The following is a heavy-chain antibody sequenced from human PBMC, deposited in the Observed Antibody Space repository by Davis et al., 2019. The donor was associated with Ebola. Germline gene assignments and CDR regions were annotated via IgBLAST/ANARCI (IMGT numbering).Heavy chain of an antibody. CDR2: ISWNSGSI. V-gene: IGHV3-9*01. CDR3: AKGVTIPDV. J-gene: IGHJ6*04. Sequence: SLKISCAASGFTFDDYAMNWVRQAPGKGLEWVSGISWNSGSIRYADSVKGRFTISRDNSKNTLYLQMNSLRAEDTAVYYCAKGVTIPDVWGKGTTVTVSS. CDR1: GFTFDDYA. D-gene: IGHD4-17*01.